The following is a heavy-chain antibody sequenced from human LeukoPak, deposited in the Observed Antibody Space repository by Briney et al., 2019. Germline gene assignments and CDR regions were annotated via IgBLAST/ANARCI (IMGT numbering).Heavy chain of an antibody. D-gene: IGHD3-16*02. V-gene: IGHV3-43D*03. CDR1: GFTFDDYA. Sequence: GSLRLSCAASGFTFDDYAMHWVRQAPGKGLEWVSLISWDGGSTYYADSVKGRFTISRDNSKNSLYLQMNSLRAEDTALYYCAKGSSYDYVWGSYRFLEGYYYMDVWGKGTTVTVSS. CDR3: AKGSSYDYVWGSYRFLEGYYYMDV. CDR2: ISWDGGST. J-gene: IGHJ6*03.